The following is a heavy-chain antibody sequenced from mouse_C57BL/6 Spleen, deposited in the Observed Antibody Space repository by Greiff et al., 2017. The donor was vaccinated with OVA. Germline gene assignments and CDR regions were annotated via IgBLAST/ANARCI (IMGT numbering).Heavy chain of an antibody. CDR1: GYTFTSYW. J-gene: IGHJ4*01. CDR2: INPNYGTT. V-gene: IGHV1-39*01. D-gene: IGHD2-2*01. CDR3: ARKGVKAFAMDY. Sequence: VQLQQPGAELVMPGASVKLSCKASGYTFTSYWMHWVKQSNGKSLEWIGVINPNYGTTSYNQKFKGKATLTVDQSSSTAYMQLNSLTSEDSAVYYCARKGVKAFAMDYWGQGTSVTVSS.